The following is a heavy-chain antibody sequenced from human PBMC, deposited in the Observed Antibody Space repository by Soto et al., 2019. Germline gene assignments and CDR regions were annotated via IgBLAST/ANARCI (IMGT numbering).Heavy chain of an antibody. CDR1: GCSMSSYD. J-gene: IGHJ4*02. CDR3: ARRYGRNFEY. CDR2: IYNSGST. D-gene: IGHD1-26*01. V-gene: IGHV4-59*01. Sequence: SWSLALTCTVSGCSMSSYDWSGILQTPGKGLEWIGYIYNSGSTNYNPSLKSRGTISVDTSKNQFSRNVSSVTAADTAVDYCARRYGRNFEYWVQGPFVTVS.